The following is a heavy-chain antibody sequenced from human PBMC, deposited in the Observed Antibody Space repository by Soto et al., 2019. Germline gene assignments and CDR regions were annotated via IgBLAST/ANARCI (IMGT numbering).Heavy chain of an antibody. Sequence: PSETLSLTCTVSGGSISTYYWSWIRQSPGKGLEWIGYIYYRGNTNYNPSFKSRVTISLDTSKNQFSLRLSSVTAADTAVYYCARHPGYYDVLTGYSTYYFDHWGQGTLVTVSS. CDR2: IYYRGNT. J-gene: IGHJ4*02. V-gene: IGHV4-59*08. CDR1: GGSISTYY. D-gene: IGHD3-9*01. CDR3: ARHPGYYDVLTGYSTYYFDH.